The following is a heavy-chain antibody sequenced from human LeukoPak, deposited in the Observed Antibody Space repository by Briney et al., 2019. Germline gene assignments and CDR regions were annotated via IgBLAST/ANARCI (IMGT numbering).Heavy chain of an antibody. V-gene: IGHV3-21*06. CDR3: ARFLEMANWFDP. D-gene: IGHD5-24*01. CDR1: GFTFRNYG. CDR2: ISSTSSSI. Sequence: PGGSLRLSCAASGFTFRNYGMNWVRQAPGKGLEWVSYISSTSSSINYADSVKGRFTISRDNAQNSLYLQMNSLRAEDTAVYYCARFLEMANWFDPWGQGTLVTVSS. J-gene: IGHJ5*02.